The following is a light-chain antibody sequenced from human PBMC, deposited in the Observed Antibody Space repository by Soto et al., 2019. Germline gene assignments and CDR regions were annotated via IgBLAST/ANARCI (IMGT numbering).Light chain of an antibody. J-gene: IGLJ3*02. Sequence: QSALTQPASVSGSPGQSITISCTGTSSDVGGYNYVSWYQQHPGKAPKLMIYDVSNRPSGVSKRFSGSKSGNTASLTISGLQAEYEADYYCSSYTSSSTSVLGGGTQLPVL. V-gene: IGLV2-14*01. CDR2: DVS. CDR1: SSDVGGYNY. CDR3: SSYTSSSTSV.